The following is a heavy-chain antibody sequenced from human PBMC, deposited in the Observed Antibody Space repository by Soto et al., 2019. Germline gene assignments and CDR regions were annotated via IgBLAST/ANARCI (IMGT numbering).Heavy chain of an antibody. J-gene: IGHJ6*02. CDR2: IYYTGTT. V-gene: IGHV4-31*03. CDR3: ARDAYNPDSSSRGGYYYYDMAV. D-gene: IGHD6-6*01. Sequence: SETLSLTCTVSGGSISSGANYWSWIRQHPGKGLEWIGYIYYTGTTYYSPSLKSRLTISLDTSKNQFSLRLTSVTAADTAVYYCARDAYNPDSSSRGGYYYYDMAVWGQGTTVTVPS. CDR1: GGSISSGANY.